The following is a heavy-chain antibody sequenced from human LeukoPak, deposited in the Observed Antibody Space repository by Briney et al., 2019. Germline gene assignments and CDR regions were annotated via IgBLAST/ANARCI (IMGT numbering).Heavy chain of an antibody. CDR2: ISGSSSYI. CDR1: GFTFSSYS. D-gene: IGHD6-19*01. CDR3: ARGGRGLTVAVFEY. J-gene: IGHJ4*02. Sequence: GGSLRLSCAASGFTFSSYSTKWVRQAPGEGLEWVSSISGSSSYIYYAYSVKGRFPISRDNANNSLYLQMHSLRPEDTAVYYCARGGRGLTVAVFEYWGQGPLVTVSS. V-gene: IGHV3-21*01.